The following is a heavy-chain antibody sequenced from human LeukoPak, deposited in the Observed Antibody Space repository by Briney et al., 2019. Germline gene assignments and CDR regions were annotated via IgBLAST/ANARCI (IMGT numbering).Heavy chain of an antibody. V-gene: IGHV1-2*02. CDR1: GYTFTGYY. CDR2: INPNSGGT. CDR3: ARGLPGDSTAQRIRYYYYYMDV. D-gene: IGHD3-16*01. J-gene: IGHJ6*03. Sequence: ASVKVSCKASGYTFTGYYMHWVRQAPGQGLEWMGWINPNSGGTNYAQKVQGRVTMTRDTSISTAYMELSRLRSDDTAVYYCARGLPGDSTAQRIRYYYYYMDVWGKGTTVTVSS.